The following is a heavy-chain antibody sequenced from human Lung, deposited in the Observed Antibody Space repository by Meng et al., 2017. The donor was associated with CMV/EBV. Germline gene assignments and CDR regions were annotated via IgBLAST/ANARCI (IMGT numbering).Heavy chain of an antibody. J-gene: IGHJ6*02. V-gene: IGHV3-7*01. CDR3: ARELGGYSHGKNSGYHQYGVAV. CDR1: GFTFNSFW. Sequence: GGSLRLXCAASGFTFNSFWMSWVRQAPGKGLEWVASIHQDGSESSYVESVRGRFTISRDNAKNSLYVQMSSLRAEDTAVYYCARELGGYSHGKNSGYHQYGVAVWGQGTTVTVSS. D-gene: IGHD5-18*01. CDR2: IHQDGSES.